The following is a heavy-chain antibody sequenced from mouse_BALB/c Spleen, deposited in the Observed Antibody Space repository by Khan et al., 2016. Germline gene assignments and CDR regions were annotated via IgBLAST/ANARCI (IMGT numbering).Heavy chain of an antibody. CDR3: ARLYYYGCVDY. Sequence: EVKFLESGGGLVQPGGSLKLSCAASGFDFSRYWMNWVRQAPGKGLEWIGEINPDSSTINYTPSLKDKFIISRDNAKNTLYLQMRKVRSEDTALYYCARLYYYGCVDYWGQGTTLTVSS. V-gene: IGHV4-1*02. CDR1: GFDFSRYW. J-gene: IGHJ2*01. D-gene: IGHD1-1*01. CDR2: INPDSSTI.